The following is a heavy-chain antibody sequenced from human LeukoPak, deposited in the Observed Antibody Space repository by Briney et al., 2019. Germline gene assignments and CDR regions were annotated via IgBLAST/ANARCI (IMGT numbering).Heavy chain of an antibody. D-gene: IGHD1-26*01. V-gene: IGHV4-31*03. CDR2: IYYSGST. Sequence: SETLSLTCTVSGGSISSGGYYWSWIRQHPGKGPEWIGYIYYSGSTYYNPSLKSRVTISVDTSKNQFSLKLSSVTAADTAVYYCARRVRSGSYRYYFDYWGQGTLVTVSS. CDR3: ARRVRSGSYRYYFDY. CDR1: GGSISSGGYY. J-gene: IGHJ4*02.